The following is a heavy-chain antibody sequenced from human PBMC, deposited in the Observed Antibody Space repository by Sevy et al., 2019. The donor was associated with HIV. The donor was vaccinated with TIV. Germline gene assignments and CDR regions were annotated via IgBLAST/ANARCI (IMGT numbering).Heavy chain of an antibody. CDR1: GGSISSGGYY. CDR3: ARSLRGYSGYHDY. J-gene: IGHJ4*02. V-gene: IGHV4-31*03. Sequence: HSETLSLTCTVSGGSISSGGYYWSWIRQHPGKGLEWIGYIYYSGSTYYNPSLKSRVTISVDTSKNQFSLKLSSVTSADTAVYYCARSLRGYSGYHDYWGQGTLVTVSS. D-gene: IGHD5-12*01. CDR2: IYYSGST.